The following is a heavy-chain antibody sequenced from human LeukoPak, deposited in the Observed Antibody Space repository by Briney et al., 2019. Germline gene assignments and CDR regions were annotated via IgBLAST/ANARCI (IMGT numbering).Heavy chain of an antibody. Sequence: GASVKVSCKASGYTLAIYGISWVRQAPGQGLEWMAWISPYDGDTNYAQNFEGRVTMTTETSTSTAYMELRSLRSDDTAIYYCARDYCTRGGDCYKEDLFDPWGQGTLVTVFS. J-gene: IGHJ5*02. CDR1: GYTLAIYG. V-gene: IGHV1-18*01. D-gene: IGHD2-21*02. CDR2: ISPYDGDT. CDR3: ARDYCTRGGDCYKEDLFDP.